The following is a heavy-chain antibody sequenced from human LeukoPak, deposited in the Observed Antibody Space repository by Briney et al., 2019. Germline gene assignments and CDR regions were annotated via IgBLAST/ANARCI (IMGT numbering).Heavy chain of an antibody. Sequence: QAGGSLRLSCAASGFTFSSYAMHWVRQAPGKGLEWVAVISYDGSNKYYADSVKGQFTISRDNSKNTLYLQMNSLRAEDTAVYYCAELGITMIGGVWGKGTTVTISS. J-gene: IGHJ6*04. CDR1: GFTFSSYA. CDR3: AELGITMIGGV. D-gene: IGHD3-10*02. V-gene: IGHV3-30*04. CDR2: ISYDGSNK.